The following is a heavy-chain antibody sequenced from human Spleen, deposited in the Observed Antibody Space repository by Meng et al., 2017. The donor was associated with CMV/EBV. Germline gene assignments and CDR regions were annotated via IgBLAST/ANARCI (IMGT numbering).Heavy chain of an antibody. CDR1: GYTFTNYY. D-gene: IGHD2-2*01. Sequence: ASVKVSCKASGYTFTNYYIHWVRQAPGQGLEWMGLINPSGGSTSYAQRFQGRVTITRGTSTSTVYMELSSLRSEDTAVYYCARYPSAGSPSFDYWGQGTLVTVSS. V-gene: IGHV1-46*01. CDR2: INPSGGST. J-gene: IGHJ4*02. CDR3: ARYPSAGSPSFDY.